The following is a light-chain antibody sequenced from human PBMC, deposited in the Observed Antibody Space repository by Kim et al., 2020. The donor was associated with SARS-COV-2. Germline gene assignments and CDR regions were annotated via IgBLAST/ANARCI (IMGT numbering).Light chain of an antibody. V-gene: IGKV1-27*01. CDR1: QGVSNA. Sequence: AAVGDRVTIPCRESQGVSNALAWYQQKPGKGPKVLIYDASTLQSGVPSRFSGSGSGTDFTLTISSLQPEDVATYYCQKYNSAPWTLGQGTKVDIK. CDR3: QKYNSAPWT. CDR2: DAS. J-gene: IGKJ1*01.